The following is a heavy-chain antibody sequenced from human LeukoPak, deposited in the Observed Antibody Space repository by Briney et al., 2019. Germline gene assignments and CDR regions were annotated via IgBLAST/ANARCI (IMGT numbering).Heavy chain of an antibody. D-gene: IGHD3-22*01. CDR3: TTGDSSGYYPNWFDP. CDR2: IKSKTDGGTT. CDR1: GFTFSNAW. J-gene: IGHJ5*02. V-gene: IGHV3-15*01. Sequence: MTGGSLRLSCAASGFTFSNAWMSWVRQAPGKGLEWVGRIKSKTDGGTTDYAAPVKGRFTISRDDSKNTLYLQMNSLKTEDTAVYYCTTGDSSGYYPNWFDPWGQGTLVTVSS.